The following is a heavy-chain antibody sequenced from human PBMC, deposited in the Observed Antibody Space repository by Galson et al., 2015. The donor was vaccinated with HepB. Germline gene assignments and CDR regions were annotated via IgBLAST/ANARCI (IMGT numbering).Heavy chain of an antibody. CDR2: INHSGST. J-gene: IGHJ6*02. Sequence: ETLSLTCAVYGGSFSGYYWSWIRQPPGKGLEWIGEINHSGSTNYNPSLKSRVTISVDTSKNQFSLKLSSVTAADTAVYYCARAPPEGITMIVVAPNYYYGMDVWGQGTTVTVSS. CDR3: ARAPPEGITMIVVAPNYYYGMDV. D-gene: IGHD3-22*01. CDR1: GGSFSGYY. V-gene: IGHV4-34*01.